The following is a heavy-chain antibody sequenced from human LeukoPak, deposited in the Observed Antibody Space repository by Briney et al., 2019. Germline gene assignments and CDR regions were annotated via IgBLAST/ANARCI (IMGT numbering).Heavy chain of an antibody. CDR3: ARSGDIVVVPAATTLDY. D-gene: IGHD2-2*01. J-gene: IGHJ4*02. CDR1: GYTFTSYG. V-gene: IGHV1-18*01. CDR2: ISAYNGNT. Sequence: ASVKVSCKASGYTFTSYGISWVRQAPGQGLEWMGWISAYNGNTNYAQKLQGRVTMTTDTSTSTAYMELRSLRSDDTAVYYCARSGDIVVVPAATTLDYWGQGTLVTVSS.